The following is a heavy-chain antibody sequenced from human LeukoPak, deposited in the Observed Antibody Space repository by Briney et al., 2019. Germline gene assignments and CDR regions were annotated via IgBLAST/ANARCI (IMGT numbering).Heavy chain of an antibody. CDR1: GFTFNTYT. V-gene: IGHV3-21*04. J-gene: IGHJ4*02. D-gene: IGHD1-26*01. Sequence: GGSLRLSCAASGFTFNTYTINWVRQAPGKGLEWVSSISSSSSYIYYSDSVKGRFTISRDNAKNTLYLQMNSLRAEDTAVYYCAKGSGSYLSPLYYFDYWGQGTLVTVSS. CDR2: ISSSSSYI. CDR3: AKGSGSYLSPLYYFDY.